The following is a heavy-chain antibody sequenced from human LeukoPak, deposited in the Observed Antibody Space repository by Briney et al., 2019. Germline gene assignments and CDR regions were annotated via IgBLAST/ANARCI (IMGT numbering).Heavy chain of an antibody. CDR2: ISSDGRDK. CDR3: ARDLRRFAAYYFEF. V-gene: IGHV3-30*03. Sequence: PGGSLRLSCAASGFTFSVYAIHWLRQAPGKGLEWVAVISSDGRDKHHADSVKGRFTISRDNSKNTLYLQTNSLRAEDTAVYYCARDLRRFAAYYFEFGGQGTLVTVSS. CDR1: GFTFSVYA. J-gene: IGHJ4*02. D-gene: IGHD3-16*01.